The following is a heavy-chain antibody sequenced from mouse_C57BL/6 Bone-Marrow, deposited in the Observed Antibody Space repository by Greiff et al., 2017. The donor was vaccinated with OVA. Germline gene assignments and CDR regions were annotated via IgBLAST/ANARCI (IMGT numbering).Heavy chain of an antibody. J-gene: IGHJ1*03. CDR3: ARAPYYDGSSYNWYVDV. CDR1: GYTFTSYW. D-gene: IGHD1-1*01. V-gene: IGHV1-61*01. Sequence: QVQLQQPGAELVRPGSSVKLSCKASGYTFTSYWMDWVKQRPGQGLEWIGNIYPSDSETHYNQKFKDKATLTVDKSSSTAYMQLSSLTSEDSAVYYCARAPYYDGSSYNWYVDVWGTGTTVTVSS. CDR2: IYPSDSET.